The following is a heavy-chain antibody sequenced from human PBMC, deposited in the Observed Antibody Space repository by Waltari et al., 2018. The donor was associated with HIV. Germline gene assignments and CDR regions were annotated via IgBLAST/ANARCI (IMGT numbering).Heavy chain of an antibody. Sequence: EVRSGRAGGGLVNPGRYMRLSRTASCFPYGEAAFGWARQAPGKGLEWVGFIRSKSYGDTTQYAASVKGRFTISRDDSKNIAYLQMISLRIEDTAVYYCARAPTGSMYFDHWGQGSLITVSA. CDR1: CFPYGEAA. CDR3: ARAPTGSMYFDH. CDR2: IRSKSYGDTT. V-gene: IGHV3-49*04. J-gene: IGHJ4*02. D-gene: IGHD2-8*01.